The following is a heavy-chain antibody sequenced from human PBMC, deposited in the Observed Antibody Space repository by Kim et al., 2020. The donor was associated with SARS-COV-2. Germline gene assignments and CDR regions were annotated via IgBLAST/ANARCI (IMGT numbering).Heavy chain of an antibody. V-gene: IGHV3-30*18. D-gene: IGHD3-10*01. J-gene: IGHJ6*02. CDR2: ISYDGYNK. Sequence: GGSLRLSCAASGFIFSNYGMHWVRQAPGKGVEWVAVISYDGYNKYYIDSVKGRFTISRDNSKNTLYLQMNSLRPEDTAVYYCAKDHYYGSGSSPGDYYGMDVWGQGTTVTVSS. CDR3: AKDHYYGSGSSPGDYYGMDV. CDR1: GFIFSNYG.